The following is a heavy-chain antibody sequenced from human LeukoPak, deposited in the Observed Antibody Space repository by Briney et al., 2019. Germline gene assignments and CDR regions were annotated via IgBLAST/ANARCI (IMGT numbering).Heavy chain of an antibody. J-gene: IGHJ4*02. CDR2: INPNSGGT. Sequence: ASVKVSCKASGYTFTGYYMHWVRQAPGQGLEWMGRINPNSGGTNYAQKFQGRVTMTRDTSISTAYMELSRLRSDDTAVYYCARVPEWFGELLAHFDYWGQGTLVTVSS. V-gene: IGHV1-2*06. D-gene: IGHD3-10*01. CDR3: ARVPEWFGELLAHFDY. CDR1: GYTFTGYY.